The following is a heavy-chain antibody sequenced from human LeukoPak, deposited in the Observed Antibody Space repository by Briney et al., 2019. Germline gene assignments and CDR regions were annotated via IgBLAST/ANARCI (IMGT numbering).Heavy chain of an antibody. Sequence: ASVKVSCKASGYTFTGYYMHWVGQAPGQGLEWMGWINPNSGDTNYAQKFQGRVTMTRDTSISTAYMELSRLRSDDTAVYYCARVSHIVGATKGSFDYWGQGTLVTVSS. J-gene: IGHJ4*02. CDR3: ARVSHIVGATKGSFDY. V-gene: IGHV1-2*02. CDR2: INPNSGDT. D-gene: IGHD1-26*01. CDR1: GYTFTGYY.